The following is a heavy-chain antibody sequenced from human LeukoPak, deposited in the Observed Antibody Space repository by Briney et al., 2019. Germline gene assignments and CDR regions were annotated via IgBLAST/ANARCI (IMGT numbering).Heavy chain of an antibody. CDR3: ARGIRAAAGTFQH. CDR1: GFTFSNYA. CDR2: ISGRIGST. V-gene: IGHV3-23*01. D-gene: IGHD6-13*01. Sequence: GGSLRLSCAASGFTFSNYAMSWVRQAPGKGLEWVSAISGRIGSTYYADSVKGRFTISRDNSKNTLYLQMNSLRVEDTAVYYCARGIRAAAGTFQHWGQGTLVTVSS. J-gene: IGHJ1*01.